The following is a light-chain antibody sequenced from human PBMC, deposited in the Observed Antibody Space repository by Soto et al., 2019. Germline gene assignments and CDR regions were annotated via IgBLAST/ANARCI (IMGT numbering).Light chain of an antibody. CDR3: QQYNNWPPA. CDR1: QSVSDN. Sequence: EIVMTQSPATLSVSPGERATLSCRASQSVSDNLAWYQQKPGQAPRLLIYGASTRATGIPARFSGSGSGTEFTLTISSPQSEDFAVYYCQQYNNWPPAFGKGTKVEIK. J-gene: IGKJ1*01. CDR2: GAS. V-gene: IGKV3-15*01.